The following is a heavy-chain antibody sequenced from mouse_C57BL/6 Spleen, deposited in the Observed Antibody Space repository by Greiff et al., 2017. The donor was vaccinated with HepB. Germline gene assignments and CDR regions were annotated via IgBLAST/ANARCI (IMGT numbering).Heavy chain of an antibody. CDR3: ASHIEWGFAD. V-gene: IGHV1-69*01. J-gene: IGHJ3*01. CDR1: GYTFTSYW. D-gene: IGHD1-3*01. Sequence: QVQLQQPGAELVMPGASVKLSCKASGYTFTSYWMHWVKQRPGQGLEWIGEIDPSDSYTNYNQKFKGKSTLTVDKSSSTAYMQLSSLTSEDSAVYYCASHIEWGFADWGQGTLVTVSA. CDR2: IDPSDSYT.